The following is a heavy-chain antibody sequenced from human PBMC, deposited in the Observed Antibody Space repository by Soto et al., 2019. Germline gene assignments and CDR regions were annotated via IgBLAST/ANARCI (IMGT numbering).Heavy chain of an antibody. V-gene: IGHV1-58*01. CDR1: GFTFTSSA. Sequence: SVKVSCKASGFTFTSSAVQWVRQARGQRLEWIGWIVVGSGNTNYAQKFQERVTITGDMSTSTAYMELSSLRSEDTAVYYCAAEGQIDDAFDIWGQGTMVTVSS. J-gene: IGHJ3*02. CDR2: IVVGSGNT. CDR3: AAEGQIDDAFDI.